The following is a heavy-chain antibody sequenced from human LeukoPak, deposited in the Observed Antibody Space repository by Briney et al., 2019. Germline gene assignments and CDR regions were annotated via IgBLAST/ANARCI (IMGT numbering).Heavy chain of an antibody. D-gene: IGHD4-11*01. V-gene: IGHV3-11*04. CDR3: ARTTVAGFDY. Sequence: PGGSLRLSCVASGFTFSDYYMSWIRQAPGKGLEWVSYIGASGSTIYYADSVQGRFTISRDNAKNSLYLQMNSLRAEDTAAYYCARTTVAGFDYWGQGTLVTVSS. J-gene: IGHJ4*02. CDR2: IGASGSTI. CDR1: GFTFSDYY.